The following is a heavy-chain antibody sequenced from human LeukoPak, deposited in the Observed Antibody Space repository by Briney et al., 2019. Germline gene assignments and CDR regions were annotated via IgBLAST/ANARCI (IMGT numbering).Heavy chain of an antibody. Sequence: SETLSLTCTVSGGSISNYYWTWIRQPPGKGLEWIGYIYYTGNTNYNPSLKSRVTMTVDTSKNQFSLKMSSVTAADTAVYYCARRYNYGKEGFDYWGQGTLVTVSS. V-gene: IGHV4-59*01. D-gene: IGHD5-18*01. CDR3: ARRYNYGKEGFDY. CDR2: IYYTGNT. CDR1: GGSISNYY. J-gene: IGHJ4*02.